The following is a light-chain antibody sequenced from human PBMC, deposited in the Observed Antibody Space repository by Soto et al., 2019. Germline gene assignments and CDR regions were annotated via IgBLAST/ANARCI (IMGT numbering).Light chain of an antibody. CDR2: GAS. V-gene: IGKV3-20*01. Sequence: EIVLTQSPDTLSLSPEEGATLSCRASQSVSSSYLAWYQQRPGQAPRLLIYGASSRATGIPDRFRGSGSGTDFTLTISSLEPEDSEVYYCQQYGTSPITFGQGTRLE. CDR1: QSVSSSY. CDR3: QQYGTSPIT. J-gene: IGKJ5*01.